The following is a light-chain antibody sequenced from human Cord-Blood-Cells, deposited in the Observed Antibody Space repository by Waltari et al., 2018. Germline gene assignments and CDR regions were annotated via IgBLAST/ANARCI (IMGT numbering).Light chain of an antibody. CDR1: QSVSSY. Sequence: ENVLTHSPATMSLSPGERDTLSCRASQSVSSYLAWYQQKPGQAPTLLIYYASNRATGIPARFSGSGSGTDFTLTISSLEPEDFAVYYCQQRSNWPPYTFGQGTKLEIK. J-gene: IGKJ2*01. CDR3: QQRSNWPPYT. CDR2: YAS. V-gene: IGKV3-11*01.